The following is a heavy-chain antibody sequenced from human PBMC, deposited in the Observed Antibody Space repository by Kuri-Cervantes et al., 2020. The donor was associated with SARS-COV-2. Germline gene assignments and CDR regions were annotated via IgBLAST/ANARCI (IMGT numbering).Heavy chain of an antibody. J-gene: IGHJ4*02. CDR2: ISSSGSTI. CDR1: GGSISSSSYY. Sequence: GESLKISCTVSGGSISSSSYYWGWVRQAPGKGLEWVSYISSSGSTIYYADSVKGRFTISRDNAKNSLYLQMNSLRAEDTAVYYCARMYNWNYGYLDDYWGQGTLVTVSS. CDR3: ARMYNWNYGYLDDY. D-gene: IGHD1-7*01. V-gene: IGHV3-11*04.